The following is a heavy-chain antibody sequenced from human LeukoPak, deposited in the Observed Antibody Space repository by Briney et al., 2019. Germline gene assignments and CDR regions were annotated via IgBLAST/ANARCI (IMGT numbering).Heavy chain of an antibody. V-gene: IGHV1-8*02. D-gene: IGHD6-13*01. CDR3: ARGLRREQQLLRAFDY. J-gene: IGHJ4*02. CDR2: MNPNSGNT. Sequence: GSVKVSCKSSGYTFTNYGINWVRQASGQGLEWMGWMNPNSGNTGSAQKFQGRVTMTSNTSISTAYMELSSLRSEDTAVYYCARGLRREQQLLRAFDYWGQGTPVTVSS. CDR1: GYTFTNYG.